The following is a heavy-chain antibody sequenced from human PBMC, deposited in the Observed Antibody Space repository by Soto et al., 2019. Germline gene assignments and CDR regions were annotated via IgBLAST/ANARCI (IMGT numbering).Heavy chain of an antibody. CDR3: ARQKVGATPWFDP. D-gene: IGHD1-26*01. J-gene: IGHJ5*02. Sequence: QVQLVQSGAEVKKPGASVKVSCKASGYTFTSYYMHWVRQAPGQGLEWMGIINPSGGSTSYAQKCQGRVTMPRDTSTSTVYMELSSLRSEDTAVYYCARQKVGATPWFDPWGQGTLVTVSS. CDR1: GYTFTSYY. CDR2: INPSGGST. V-gene: IGHV1-46*01.